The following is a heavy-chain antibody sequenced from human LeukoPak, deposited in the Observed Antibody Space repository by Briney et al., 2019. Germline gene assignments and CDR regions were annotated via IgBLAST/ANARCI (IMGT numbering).Heavy chain of an antibody. J-gene: IGHJ3*02. Sequence: GGSLRLSCAASGFTFSSYAMSWVRQAPGKGLEWVSAISGSGGSTYYADSVKGRFTISRDNSKNTLYLQMNSLRAEDTAVYYCAKDHYYGSGSYYHAFDIWGQGPMVTVSS. D-gene: IGHD3-10*01. CDR1: GFTFSSYA. V-gene: IGHV3-23*01. CDR2: ISGSGGST. CDR3: AKDHYYGSGSYYHAFDI.